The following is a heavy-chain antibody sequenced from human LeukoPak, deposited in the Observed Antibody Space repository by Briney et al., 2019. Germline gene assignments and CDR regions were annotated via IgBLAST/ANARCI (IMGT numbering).Heavy chain of an antibody. V-gene: IGHV4-34*01. D-gene: IGHD6-19*01. Sequence: SETLSLTCAVYGGSFSGYYWSWIRQPPGKGLEWIGEINHSGSTNYNPSLKSRVTISVDTSKNQFSLKLSFVTAAGTAVYYCARLVFSSIWGQGTLVTVSS. CDR1: GGSFSGYY. J-gene: IGHJ4*02. CDR3: ARLVFSSI. CDR2: INHSGST.